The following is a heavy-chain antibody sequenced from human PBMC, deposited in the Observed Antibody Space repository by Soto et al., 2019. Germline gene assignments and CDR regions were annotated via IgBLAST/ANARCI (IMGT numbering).Heavy chain of an antibody. CDR3: AGWSIAVTGPEYYSDY. V-gene: IGHV4-59*01. CDR2: IYYSGST. D-gene: IGHD6-19*01. CDR1: GGSISSYY. J-gene: IGHJ4*02. Sequence: SETLSLTCTVSGGSISSYYWSWIRQPPGKGLEWIGYIYYSGSTNYNPSLKSRVTISVDTSNNHFSLRLSSVTAADTAVYYCAGWSIAVTGPEYYSDYWGQGTLVTVSS.